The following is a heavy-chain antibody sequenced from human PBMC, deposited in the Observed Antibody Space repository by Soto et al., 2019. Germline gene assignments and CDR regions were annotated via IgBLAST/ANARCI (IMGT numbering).Heavy chain of an antibody. V-gene: IGHV1-69*12. J-gene: IGHJ4*02. D-gene: IGHD2-15*01. CDR2: IIPIFGTA. CDR1: GGTFSSYA. CDR3: ARESRYCSGGSCYFLPGIDY. Sequence: QVQLVQSGAEVKKPGSSVKVSCKASGGTFSSYAISWVRQAPGQGLEWMGGIIPIFGTANYAQKFQGRVTITAVQSMSTAYMELSSLRSEKTPGFYCARESRYCSGGSCYFLPGIDYWGQGTLVTVSS.